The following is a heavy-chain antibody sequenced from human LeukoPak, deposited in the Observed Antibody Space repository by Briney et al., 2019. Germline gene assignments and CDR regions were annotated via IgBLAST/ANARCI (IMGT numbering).Heavy chain of an antibody. Sequence: GVSVKVSCKASGYTFTGYYMHWVRQVPGQGLEWMGWIKPNSGDTNYAQKFKGRVTMTRETTISTVYMPLSSLRSDDTAVFYCTCGGIAFDHWGQGTLVTVSS. CDR1: GYTFTGYY. J-gene: IGHJ4*02. CDR3: TCGGIAFDH. CDR2: IKPNSGDT. D-gene: IGHD2-21*01. V-gene: IGHV1-2*02.